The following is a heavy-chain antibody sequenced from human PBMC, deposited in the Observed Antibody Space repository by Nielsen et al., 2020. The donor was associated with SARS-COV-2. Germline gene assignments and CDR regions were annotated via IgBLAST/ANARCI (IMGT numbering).Heavy chain of an antibody. CDR2: ISGRVDII. V-gene: IGHV3-11*01. Sequence: GGSLRLSCVASGFTFSDYYMTWIRQAPGKGLERVSYISGRVDIIFYTDSVECRFTISRDNAKNSLYLQMISLRAEDTAVYYCARTDPGVPTWGQGTLVTVSS. CDR1: GFTFSDYY. J-gene: IGHJ5*02. CDR3: ARTDPGVPT. D-gene: IGHD7-27*01.